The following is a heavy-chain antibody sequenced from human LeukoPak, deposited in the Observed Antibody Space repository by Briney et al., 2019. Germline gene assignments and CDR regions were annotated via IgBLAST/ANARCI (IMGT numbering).Heavy chain of an antibody. V-gene: IGHV4-30-2*01. D-gene: IGHD3-10*01. CDR3: ARAGPMVSFDY. CDR1: GGSISSGGYS. Sequence: SETLSLTCAVSGGSISSGGYSWSWIRQPPGKGLEWIGYIYHSGSTYYNPSLKSRVTISVDRSKNQSSLKLSSVTAADTAVYYCARAGPMVSFDYWGQGTLVTVSS. J-gene: IGHJ4*02. CDR2: IYHSGST.